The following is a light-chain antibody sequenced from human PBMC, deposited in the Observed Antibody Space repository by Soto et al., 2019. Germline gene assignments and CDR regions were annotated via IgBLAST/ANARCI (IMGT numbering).Light chain of an antibody. J-gene: IGKJ1*01. CDR1: QTISSW. Sequence: DIQITQSPSTLSGTVGDRVTITCRASQTISSWLGWYQQKPGKAPKLLIYEASTLESGVPSRFSGSGSGTEFTLTSSSLQPDDFATYYCQHYNSYSEAFGQGTKVDIK. CDR3: QHYNSYSEA. V-gene: IGKV1-5*03. CDR2: EAS.